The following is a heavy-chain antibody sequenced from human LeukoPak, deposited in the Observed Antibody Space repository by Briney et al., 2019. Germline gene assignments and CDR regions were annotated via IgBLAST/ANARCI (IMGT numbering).Heavy chain of an antibody. J-gene: IGHJ6*02. D-gene: IGHD3-16*01. CDR1: GFTFSSYW. CDR2: INHNGNVN. Sequence: GGSLRLSCAATGFTFSSYWMNWARQAPGKGLEWVASINHNGNVNYYVDSVKGRFTISRDNAKNSLYLQMSNLRAEDTAVYFCARGGGLDVWGQGATVTVSS. CDR3: ARGGGLDV. V-gene: IGHV3-7*03.